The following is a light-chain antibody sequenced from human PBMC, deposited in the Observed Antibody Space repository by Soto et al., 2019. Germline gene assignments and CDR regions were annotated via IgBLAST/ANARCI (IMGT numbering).Light chain of an antibody. J-gene: IGKJ1*01. V-gene: IGKV3-20*01. CDR1: QSVSSSY. Sequence: ETVLTQSACTLSLSPGERATLSWRASQSVSSSYLAWYQQKPGQAPRLLIYGASSRATGIPDRFSGSGSGTDFTLTISRLEPEDFAVYYCQQYGSSRTFGQGTKVDIK. CDR2: GAS. CDR3: QQYGSSRT.